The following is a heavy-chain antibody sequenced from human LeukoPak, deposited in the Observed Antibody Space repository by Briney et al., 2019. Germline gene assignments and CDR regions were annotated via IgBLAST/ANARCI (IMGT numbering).Heavy chain of an antibody. CDR3: ARDPYGDYGFDY. D-gene: IGHD4-17*01. Sequence: GGSLRLSCAASGLTFSNYSMNWVRQTPGKGLEWVSYISSSGSTIYYADSVKGRFTISRDNAKNSLYLQMNSLRAEDTAVYYCARDPYGDYGFDYWGQGTLVTVSS. CDR1: GLTFSNYS. J-gene: IGHJ4*02. V-gene: IGHV3-48*04. CDR2: ISSSGSTI.